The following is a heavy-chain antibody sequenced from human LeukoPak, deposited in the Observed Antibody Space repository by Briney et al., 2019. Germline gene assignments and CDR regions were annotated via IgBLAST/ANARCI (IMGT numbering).Heavy chain of an antibody. CDR3: XKXSVGDFDY. CDR1: GSTFSSYA. D-gene: IGHD1-26*01. Sequence: PGGSLRLSCAASGSTFSSYAMSWVRQAPGKGLEWVSAISGSGGSTYYADSVKGRFTISRENSKNTLYLQMNSLRAEDTAVYYCXKXSVGDFDYWGQGTLVTVSS. V-gene: IGHV3-23*01. CDR2: ISGSGGST. J-gene: IGHJ4*02.